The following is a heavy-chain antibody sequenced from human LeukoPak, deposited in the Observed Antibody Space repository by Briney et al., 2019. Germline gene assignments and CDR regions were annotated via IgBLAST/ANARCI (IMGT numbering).Heavy chain of an antibody. V-gene: IGHV3-7*01. CDR3: ARGAYCSGGSCYYFDY. CDR1: GFTFSSYW. CDR2: IKQDGSEK. J-gene: IGHJ4*02. Sequence: GGSLRLSRAASGFTFSSYWMSWVRQAPGKGLEWVANIKQDGSEKYYVDSVKGRFTISRDNAKNSVYLQMNSLRGEDTAVYYCARGAYCSGGSCYYFDYWGQGTLVTVSS. D-gene: IGHD2-15*01.